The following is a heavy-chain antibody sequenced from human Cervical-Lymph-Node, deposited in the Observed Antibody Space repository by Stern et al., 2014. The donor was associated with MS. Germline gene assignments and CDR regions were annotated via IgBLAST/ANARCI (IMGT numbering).Heavy chain of an antibody. D-gene: IGHD5-24*01. V-gene: IGHV3-30-3*01. CDR3: ARDFGYTFIRGPENAQYGMDV. J-gene: IGHJ6*02. CDR1: GFTFSRHA. CDR2: ILHDGTKN. Sequence: VPLVESGGGVVPPGRSLRLSCAASGFTFSRHAMHFVRQAPGKGLEWVAVILHDGTKNYYADSVKGRFTISRDNSKNTLYLQMNSLRVEDTALFYCARDFGYTFIRGPENAQYGMDVWGQGTTVTVSS.